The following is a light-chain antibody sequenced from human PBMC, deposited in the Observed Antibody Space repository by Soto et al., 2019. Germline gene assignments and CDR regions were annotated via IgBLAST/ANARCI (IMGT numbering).Light chain of an antibody. J-gene: IGLJ1*01. CDR3: ATWDDSLSAYV. Sequence: QSVLTQPPSTSGTPGQRVTISCSGSSSNIGKNYVYWYQQLPGTAPKLLIYRSFQRPSGVPDRFSGSRSGTSASLAISGLRSEDEAVYYCATWDDSLSAYVFGTGTKLTVL. CDR1: SSNIGKNY. CDR2: RSF. V-gene: IGLV1-47*01.